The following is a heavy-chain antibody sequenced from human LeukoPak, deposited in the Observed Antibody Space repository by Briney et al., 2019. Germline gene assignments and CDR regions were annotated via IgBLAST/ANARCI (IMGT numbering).Heavy chain of an antibody. Sequence: GGSLRLSCAASGFTFSSYAMSWVRQAPGKGLEWVSAISGSGGSTYYADSVKGRFTISRDNSKSTLYLQMNSLRAEDTAVYYCAISYGDYPFDYWGQGTLVTVSS. CDR3: AISYGDYPFDY. CDR1: GFTFSSYA. J-gene: IGHJ4*02. V-gene: IGHV3-23*01. CDR2: ISGSGGST. D-gene: IGHD4-17*01.